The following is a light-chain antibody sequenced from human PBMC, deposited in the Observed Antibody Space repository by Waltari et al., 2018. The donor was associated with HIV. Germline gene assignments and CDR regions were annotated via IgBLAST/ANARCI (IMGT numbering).Light chain of an antibody. V-gene: IGLV1-40*01. CDR3: QSYDSSLSPYV. J-gene: IGLJ1*01. CDR1: SSNIGAGYA. CDR2: GNS. Sequence: QSVLTQPPSVSGAPGQRVTISCTGSSSNIGAGYAVHWYQQLPGTAPKLLIYGNSNRPSGVPDRFSGSKSGTSASLAITGLQAEDEADYYCQSYDSSLSPYVFGTGTKVTVL.